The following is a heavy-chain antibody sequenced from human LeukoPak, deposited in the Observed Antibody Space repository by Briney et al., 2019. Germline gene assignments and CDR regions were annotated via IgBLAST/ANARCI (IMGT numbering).Heavy chain of an antibody. CDR2: ISSSGSTI. J-gene: IGHJ4*02. CDR1: GSTFSSYS. CDR3: ARYGSGWGFDY. D-gene: IGHD6-19*01. V-gene: IGHV3-48*02. Sequence: GGSLRLSCAVSGSTFSSYSMNWVRQAPGEGLEWVSYISSSGSTIYYADSVKGRFTISRDNAKNSLYLQMNSLTDEDTAVYFCARYGSGWGFDYWGQGTLVTVSS.